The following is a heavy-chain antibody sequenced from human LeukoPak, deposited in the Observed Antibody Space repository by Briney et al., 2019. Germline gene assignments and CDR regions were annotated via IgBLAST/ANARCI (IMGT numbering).Heavy chain of an antibody. J-gene: IGHJ5*02. CDR1: GYTFTSYY. CDR3: ARDGIVRATPNWFDP. CDR2: INPSGGST. D-gene: IGHD1-26*01. Sequence: ASVKVSCKASGYTFTSYYMHWVRQAPGQGLEWMGIINPSGGSTSYAQKFQGRVTMTRDTSTSTVYMELSSLRSEDTAVYYCARDGIVRATPNWFDPWGQGTLVTVSS. V-gene: IGHV1-46*01.